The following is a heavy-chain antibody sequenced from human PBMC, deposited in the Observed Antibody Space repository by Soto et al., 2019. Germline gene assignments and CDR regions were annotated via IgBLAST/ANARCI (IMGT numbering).Heavy chain of an antibody. D-gene: IGHD4-4*01. CDR3: ARAYIRGGNSASHFAMDV. CDR1: GGSASSDYYY. Sequence: SETLSLTCTVSGGSASSDYYYWSWIRQPPGRGLEWIGYISSSGNTNYNPSLKSRLTLSVDTSNNQFSLKLKSVTAADTALYYCARAYIRGGNSASHFAMDVWGQGTTVTVYS. J-gene: IGHJ6*02. CDR2: ISSSGNT. V-gene: IGHV4-61*01.